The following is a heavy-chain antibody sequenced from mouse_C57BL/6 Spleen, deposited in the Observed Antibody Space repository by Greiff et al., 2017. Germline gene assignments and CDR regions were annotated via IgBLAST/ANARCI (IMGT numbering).Heavy chain of an antibody. V-gene: IGHV1-64*01. CDR3: ASMVTRDYFDY. Sequence: VQLKQPGAELVKPGASVKLSCKASGYTFTSYWMHWVKQRPGQGLEWIGMIHPNSGSTNYNEKFKSKATLTVDKSSSTAYMQLSSLTSEDSAVYYCASMVTRDYFDYWGQGTTLTVSS. D-gene: IGHD2-2*01. CDR1: GYTFTSYW. CDR2: IHPNSGST. J-gene: IGHJ2*01.